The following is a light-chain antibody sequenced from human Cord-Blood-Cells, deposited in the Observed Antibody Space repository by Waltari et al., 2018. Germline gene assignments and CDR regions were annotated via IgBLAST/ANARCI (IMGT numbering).Light chain of an antibody. CDR2: EVS. V-gene: IGLV2-14*01. Sequence: QSALTQPAAVSGSTGPATTLPCTVTSSYVGGNNYVSWYQQHPGKAPKLMIYEVSNRPSGVSNRFSGSKSGNTASLTISGLQAEDEADYYCSSYTSSSTYVFGTGTKVTVL. J-gene: IGLJ1*01. CDR3: SSYTSSSTYV. CDR1: SSYVGGNNY.